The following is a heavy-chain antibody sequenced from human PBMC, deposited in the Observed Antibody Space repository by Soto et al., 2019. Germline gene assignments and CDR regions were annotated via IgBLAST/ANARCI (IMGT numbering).Heavy chain of an antibody. Sequence: QITLKESGPTPVKPTQTLTLTCTFSGISLSTSGVGVGWIRQPPGKALEWLALIYWDDDKSYSPSLKSRLTITKDTSKQQVVLTLTTMDPVDTATYSCAHAPARYCSGGSCYSYFDYWGQGTLITVSS. J-gene: IGHJ4*02. CDR1: GISLSTSGVG. D-gene: IGHD2-15*01. V-gene: IGHV2-5*02. CDR3: AHAPARYCSGGSCYSYFDY. CDR2: IYWDDDK.